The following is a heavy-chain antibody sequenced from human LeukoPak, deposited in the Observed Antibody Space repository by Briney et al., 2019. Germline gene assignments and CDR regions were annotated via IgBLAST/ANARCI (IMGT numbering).Heavy chain of an antibody. D-gene: IGHD3-3*01. CDR1: GFTFSSYA. Sequence: GGSLRLSCAASGFTFSSYAMSWVRQAPGKGLEWVSAISGSGGSTYYADSVKGQFTISRDNAKNSLYLQMNSLRAEDTAVYYCAREFRGRFLEWLFLFDYWGQGTLVTVSS. CDR3: AREFRGRFLEWLFLFDY. J-gene: IGHJ4*02. CDR2: ISGSGGST. V-gene: IGHV3-23*01.